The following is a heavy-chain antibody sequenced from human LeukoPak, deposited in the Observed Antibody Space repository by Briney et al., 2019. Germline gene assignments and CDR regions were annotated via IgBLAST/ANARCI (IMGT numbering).Heavy chain of an antibody. V-gene: IGHV1-46*01. CDR1: GHTFTSYY. CDR3: ARDHPDYGGKKGDLDY. CDR2: INPSGGST. J-gene: IGHJ4*02. D-gene: IGHD4-23*01. Sequence: ASVNVSCKASGHTFTSYYMRWARQAPGQGLEWMGIINPSGGSTSYAQKFQGRVTMTRDTSTSTVYMELSSLRSEDTAVYYCARDHPDYGGKKGDLDYWGQGTLVTVSS.